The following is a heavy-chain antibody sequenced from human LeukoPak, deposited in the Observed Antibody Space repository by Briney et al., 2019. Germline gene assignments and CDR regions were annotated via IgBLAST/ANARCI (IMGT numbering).Heavy chain of an antibody. CDR3: AKDYGRYDGSGYYYVSSVGY. Sequence: GGSLRLSCAASGFTFSTYAMSWVRQAPGKGLEWVSAISGSGGDTYYADSVKGRFTISRDNSKNTLYLQMNSLRAEDTAVYYCAKDYGRYDGSGYYYVSSVGYWGQGTLVTVSS. J-gene: IGHJ4*02. CDR1: GFTFSTYA. D-gene: IGHD3-22*01. V-gene: IGHV3-23*01. CDR2: ISGSGGDT.